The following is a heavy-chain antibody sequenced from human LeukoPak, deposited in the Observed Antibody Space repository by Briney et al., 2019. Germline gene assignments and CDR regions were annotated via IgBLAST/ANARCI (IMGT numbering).Heavy chain of an antibody. V-gene: IGHV4-4*07. Sequence: SETLSLTCTVSGGSISSYYWSWIRQPAGKGLEWIGRIYTSGSTNYNPSLKSRVTMSVDTSKNRFSLKLSSVTAADTAVYYCARTYYDILTGDYYYMDVWGKGTTVTVSS. CDR3: ARTYYDILTGDYYYMDV. D-gene: IGHD3-9*01. J-gene: IGHJ6*03. CDR1: GGSISSYY. CDR2: IYTSGST.